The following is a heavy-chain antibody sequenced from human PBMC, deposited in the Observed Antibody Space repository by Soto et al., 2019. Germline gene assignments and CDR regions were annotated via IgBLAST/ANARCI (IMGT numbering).Heavy chain of an antibody. D-gene: IGHD6-13*01. J-gene: IGHJ6*02. CDR1: GFTFSSYA. CDR3: ARDEGSASSSWGMDV. Sequence: QVQLVESGGGVVQPGRSLRLSCAASGFTFSSYAMHWVRQAPGKGLEWVAVISYDGSNKYYADSVKGRFTISRDNSKNTLYLQMNRLRAEDTAVYYCARDEGSASSSWGMDVWGQGTTVTVSS. V-gene: IGHV3-30-3*01. CDR2: ISYDGSNK.